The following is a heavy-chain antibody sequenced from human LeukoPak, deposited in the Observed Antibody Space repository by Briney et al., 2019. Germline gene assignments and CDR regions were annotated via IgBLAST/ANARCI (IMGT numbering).Heavy chain of an antibody. Sequence: GGSLRLSCAASGFTFSSYSMNWVRHAPGKGLEWVSSISSSSSYIYYADSVKGRFTISRDNAKNSLYLQMNSLRAEDTAVYYCARDKGSSWSGGFDYWGQGTLVTVSS. CDR3: ARDKGSSWSGGFDY. V-gene: IGHV3-21*01. D-gene: IGHD6-13*01. J-gene: IGHJ4*02. CDR1: GFTFSSYS. CDR2: ISSSSSYI.